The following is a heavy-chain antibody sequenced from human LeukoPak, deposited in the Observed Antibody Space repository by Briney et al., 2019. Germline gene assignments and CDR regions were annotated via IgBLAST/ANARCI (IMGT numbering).Heavy chain of an antibody. CDR2: IRSKGYGETT. Sequence: GGSLRLSCTASGFSFGDYALSWVRQAPGKGLEWVGFIRSKGYGETTEYAASLEGRFSISRDDSQSIAYLQMNSLKTEDTAVYYCTRRFNNWFDSWGQGTLVTVSS. CDR3: TRRFNNWFDS. V-gene: IGHV3-49*04. CDR1: GFSFGDYA. J-gene: IGHJ5*01.